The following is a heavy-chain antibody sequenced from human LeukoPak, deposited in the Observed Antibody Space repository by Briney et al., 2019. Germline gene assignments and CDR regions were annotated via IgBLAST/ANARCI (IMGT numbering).Heavy chain of an antibody. J-gene: IGHJ4*02. CDR2: INHSGST. Sequence: PSETLSLTRAVYGGSFIGYYRSWIRQPPGKGLEWIGEINHSGSTNYNPSLKSRVTISVDTSKNQFSLKLSSVTAADTAVYYCASSIKAAVLDYWGRGTLVTVSS. V-gene: IGHV4-34*01. CDR3: ASSIKAAVLDY. D-gene: IGHD6-13*01. CDR1: GGSFIGYY.